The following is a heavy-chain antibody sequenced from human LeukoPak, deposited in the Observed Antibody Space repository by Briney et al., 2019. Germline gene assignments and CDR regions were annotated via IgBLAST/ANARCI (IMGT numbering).Heavy chain of an antibody. D-gene: IGHD3-9*01. J-gene: IGHJ4*02. CDR3: ALSYFDWLLIDY. Sequence: SVKVSCQASGGTFSSYAISWVRQAPGQGLEWMGGIIPIFGTANYAQKFQGRVTITTDESTSTAYMELSSLRSEDTAVYYYALSYFDWLLIDYWGQGTLVTVSS. V-gene: IGHV1-69*05. CDR1: GGTFSSYA. CDR2: IIPIFGTA.